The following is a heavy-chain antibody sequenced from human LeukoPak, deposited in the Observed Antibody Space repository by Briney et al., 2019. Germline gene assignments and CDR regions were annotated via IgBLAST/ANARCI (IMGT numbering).Heavy chain of an antibody. V-gene: IGHV4-59*08. CDR1: GGSISSDY. CDR2: IYHSGTT. D-gene: IGHD5-18*01. CDR3: PRHLNTPMVRAHFDY. J-gene: IGHJ4*02. Sequence: SETLSLTCTVSGGSISSDYWTWIRQPPGKGLEWIGYIYHSGTTNYNPSLKSRVTISIDTSKNQFSLKLSSVTAADTAVYYRPRHLNTPMVRAHFDYWGQGPLITVSS.